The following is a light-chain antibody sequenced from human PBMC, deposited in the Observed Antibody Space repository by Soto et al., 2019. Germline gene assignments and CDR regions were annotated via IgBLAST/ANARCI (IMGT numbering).Light chain of an antibody. CDR2: GAS. Sequence: EIVMTQSPATLSVSPGERATLSCRASQSISSNLAWYQQKPGQSPRLLIYGASTMATGIPATFSGSGSETEFTLTISSLQSEDFAVYYCQQYNNWPFTFGPGTKVDIK. V-gene: IGKV3-15*01. J-gene: IGKJ3*01. CDR1: QSISSN. CDR3: QQYNNWPFT.